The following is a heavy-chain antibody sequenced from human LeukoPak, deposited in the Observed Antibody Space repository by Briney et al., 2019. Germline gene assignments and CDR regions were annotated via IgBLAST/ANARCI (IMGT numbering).Heavy chain of an antibody. CDR2: INSDGSST. D-gene: IGHD6-19*01. V-gene: IGHV3-74*01. J-gene: IGHJ5*02. CDR1: GFTFSSYW. CDR3: AKGDSSGWYPNWFDP. Sequence: GGSLRLSCAASGFTFSSYWMHWVRQAPGKGLVWVSRINSDGSSTSYADSVKGRFTISRDNSKNTLYLQMNSLRAEDTAVYYCAKGDSSGWYPNWFDPWGQGTLVTVSS.